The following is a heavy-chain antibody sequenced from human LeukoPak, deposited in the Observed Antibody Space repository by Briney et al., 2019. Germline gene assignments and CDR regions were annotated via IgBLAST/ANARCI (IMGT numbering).Heavy chain of an antibody. CDR2: IKQDGSEK. V-gene: IGHV3-7*01. CDR1: GFTFSSYW. D-gene: IGHD5-24*01. Sequence: GGSLRLSCVASGFTFSSYWMHWVRRAPGKGLEWVANIKQDGSEKYYVDSVKGRFTISRDNAKNSLFLQMNSLRAEDTAVYYCATKDGYNFDYWGQGTLVTVSS. J-gene: IGHJ4*02. CDR3: ATKDGYNFDY.